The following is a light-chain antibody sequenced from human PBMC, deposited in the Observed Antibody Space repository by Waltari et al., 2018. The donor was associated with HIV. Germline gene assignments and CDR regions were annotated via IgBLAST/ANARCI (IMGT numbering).Light chain of an antibody. J-gene: IGLJ3*02. CDR3: VVYLSSGSWV. CDR2: STD. CDR1: SGSVSTNYS. V-gene: IGLV8-61*01. Sequence: QTVVTQEPSFSVSPGGTVTLTCGLSSGSVSTNYSPSWYKQGPGQAPRTLIYSTDIRSSGAPARFSGSILGNKAALTITGAQAEDEADYYCVVYLSSGSWVFGGGTKVTVL.